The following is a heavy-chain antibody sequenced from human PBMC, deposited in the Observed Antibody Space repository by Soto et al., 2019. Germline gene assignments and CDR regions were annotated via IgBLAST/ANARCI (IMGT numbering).Heavy chain of an antibody. J-gene: IGHJ6*02. CDR3: ARTHITGATNFFYGIDV. Sequence: NPTTGPTLPLPFSAFSISTSGMCVSWIRQPPGKALEWLALIDWDDDKYYSTSLKTRLTISNDTSKNQVVLTMTNMDPVESDWYYCARTHITGATNFFYGIDVWGQGTSVT. CDR1: AFSISTSGMC. CDR2: IDWDDDK. D-gene: IGHD1-7*01. V-gene: IGHV2-70*01.